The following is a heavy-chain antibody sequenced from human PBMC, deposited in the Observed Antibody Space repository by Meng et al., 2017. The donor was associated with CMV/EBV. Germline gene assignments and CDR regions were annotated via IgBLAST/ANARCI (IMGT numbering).Heavy chain of an antibody. CDR1: GGSINTYY. CDR3: ARDSTSRGFYYSVMNV. J-gene: IGHJ6*02. Sequence: GSLRLSCTVSGGSINTYYWNWIRQPPGKGLEWIVYVYYNGSTNYSPSLKSRVTISVDTSKNLFSLKLSSVTAADTAVYFCARDSTSRGFYYSVMNVWGQGTTVTVSS. D-gene: IGHD3-10*01. CDR2: VYYNGST. V-gene: IGHV4-59*01.